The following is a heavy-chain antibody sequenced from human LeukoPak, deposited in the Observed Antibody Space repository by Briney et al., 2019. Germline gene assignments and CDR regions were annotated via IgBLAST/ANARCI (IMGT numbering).Heavy chain of an antibody. V-gene: IGHV3-74*01. CDR1: GFILSTHG. CDR3: VREYSSSSGRAFDI. D-gene: IGHD6-6*01. J-gene: IGHJ3*02. CDR2: ISTDGGST. Sequence: GGSLRLSCAASGFILSTHGMHWVRQAPGKGLVWVSRISTDGGSTNSADSVKGRFTISRDDAKNTLYLQMNSLRAEDTAVYYCVREYSSSSGRAFDIWGQGTMVTVSP.